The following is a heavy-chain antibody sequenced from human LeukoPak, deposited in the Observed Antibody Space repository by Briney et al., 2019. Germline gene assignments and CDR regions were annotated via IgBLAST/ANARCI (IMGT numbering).Heavy chain of an antibody. V-gene: IGHV1-2*02. D-gene: IGHD6-19*01. Sequence: ASVKVSCKASGYTFTGYYMNWVRQAPGQGLEWMGWINPNSGGTNYAQKFQGRVTMTRDTSIGTAYMELSRLRSDDTAVYYCARWHRVKQWLVRGGNWFDPWGQGTLVTVSS. CDR1: GYTFTGYY. CDR3: ARWHRVKQWLVRGGNWFDP. CDR2: INPNSGGT. J-gene: IGHJ5*02.